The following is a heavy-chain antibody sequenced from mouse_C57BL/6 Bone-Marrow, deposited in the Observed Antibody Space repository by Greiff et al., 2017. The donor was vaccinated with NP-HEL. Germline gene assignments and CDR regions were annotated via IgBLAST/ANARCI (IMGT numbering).Heavy chain of an antibody. V-gene: IGHV5-12*01. D-gene: IGHD4-1*01. CDR3: ARLTGSWFAY. J-gene: IGHJ3*01. Sequence: EVMLVESGGGLVQPGGSLKLSCAASGFTFSDYYMYWVRQTPEKRLEWVAYISNGGGSTYYLDTVKGRFTISRDNAKNTLYLQMSRLKSEDTAMYYCARLTGSWFAYWGQGTLVTVSA. CDR2: ISNGGGST. CDR1: GFTFSDYY.